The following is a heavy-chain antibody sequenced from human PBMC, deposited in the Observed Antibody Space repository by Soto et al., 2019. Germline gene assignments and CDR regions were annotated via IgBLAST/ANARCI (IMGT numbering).Heavy chain of an antibody. D-gene: IGHD4-4*01. CDR1: GGSISSGGYY. CDR2: IYYSGST. J-gene: IGHJ6*02. CDR3: ARDQRDYDYSKYYYYYYGMDV. Sequence: QVQLQESGPGLVKPSQTLSLTCTVSGGSISSGGYYWSWIRQHPGKGLEWIGYIYYSGSTYYNPSLKSRVTISVDTSKNQFSLKLSSVTAADTAVYYCARDQRDYDYSKYYYYYYGMDVWGQGTTVTVSS. V-gene: IGHV4-31*03.